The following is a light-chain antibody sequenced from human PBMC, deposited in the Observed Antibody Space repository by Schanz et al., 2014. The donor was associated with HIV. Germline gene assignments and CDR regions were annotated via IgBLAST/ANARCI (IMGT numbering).Light chain of an antibody. CDR1: SSDVGAFNY. CDR2: DVS. Sequence: QSALTQPASVSGSPGQSITISCTGTSSDVGAFNYVSWIQQPPGKAPKLMISDVSRRPSGVSDRFSGSKSGNTASLTISGLQPEDEADYYCAAWDDSLNGWVFGGGTKLTVL. J-gene: IGLJ3*02. CDR3: AAWDDSLNGWV. V-gene: IGLV2-14*01.